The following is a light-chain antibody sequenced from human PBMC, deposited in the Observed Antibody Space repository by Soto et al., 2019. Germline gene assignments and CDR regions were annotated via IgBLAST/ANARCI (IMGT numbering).Light chain of an antibody. CDR1: TGAVTTGYY. Sequence: VVTQEPSLTVSPGGTVTLPCASSTGAVTTGYYPNWFQQKPGQAPRALIYSTNNKYSWTPARFSGSLLGGKAALTLSGVQPEDEADYYCLLYYGGQLGVFGGGTKLTVL. CDR3: LLYYGGQLGV. CDR2: STN. V-gene: IGLV7-43*01. J-gene: IGLJ2*01.